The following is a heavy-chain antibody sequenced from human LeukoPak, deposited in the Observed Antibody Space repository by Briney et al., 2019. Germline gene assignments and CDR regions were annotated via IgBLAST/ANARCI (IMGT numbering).Heavy chain of an antibody. CDR1: GFSFISHS. CDR2: IGSRSTSI. V-gene: IGHV3-21*01. Sequence: GGSLRLSCAASGFSFISHSMNWVRQAPGKGLEWVSSIGSRSTSIYYTDSVKGRFTISRDNAKNSLYLQMNSLRAEDTAVYYCARASWYLSFDYWGQGTLVTVSS. J-gene: IGHJ4*02. D-gene: IGHD6-13*01. CDR3: ARASWYLSFDY.